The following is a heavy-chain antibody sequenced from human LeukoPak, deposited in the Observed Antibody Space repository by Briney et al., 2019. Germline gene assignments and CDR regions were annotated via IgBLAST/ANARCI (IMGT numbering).Heavy chain of an antibody. CDR2: ISWNSVGI. J-gene: IGHJ6*03. CDR3: AKDLAAATYYHYMDV. CDR1: AFTCDDYA. Sequence: GGSLRLSCAASAFTCDDYAMHWVRQAPGQGLEWVSYISWNSVGIAYADSVKGRFTISRDNAKNSLYLQMNSLRAEDTAIYYCAKDLAAATYYHYMDVWGKGTTVTISS. V-gene: IGHV3-9*01. D-gene: IGHD6-13*01.